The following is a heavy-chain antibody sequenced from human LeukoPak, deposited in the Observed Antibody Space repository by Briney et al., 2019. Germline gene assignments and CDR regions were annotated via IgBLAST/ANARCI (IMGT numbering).Heavy chain of an antibody. J-gene: IGHJ4*02. CDR2: IHYSGPT. Sequence: TSETLSLTCTVSGGSISTYYWSWIRQPPGKGLEWIGYIHYSGPTNYNPSLKNRVTISLDTSKNQFSLDVSSVTAADTAVYYCARMGGYSGYATHWGQGALVTVSS. V-gene: IGHV4-59*08. CDR3: ARMGGYSGYATH. CDR1: GGSISTYY. D-gene: IGHD5-12*01.